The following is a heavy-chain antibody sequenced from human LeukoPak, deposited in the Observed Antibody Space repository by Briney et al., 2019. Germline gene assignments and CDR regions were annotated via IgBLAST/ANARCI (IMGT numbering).Heavy chain of an antibody. D-gene: IGHD3-9*01. V-gene: IGHV3-48*04. CDR3: ARGRERLVTPFSY. J-gene: IGHJ4*02. Sequence: GGSLRLSCAASGFTFGSYSMNWVRQAPGKGLEWVSYISTSSSTIYYADSVKGRFTISRDNANNSLYLQMNSLRAEDTAVYYCARGRERLVTPFSYWGQGTLVTVSS. CDR1: GFTFGSYS. CDR2: ISTSSSTI.